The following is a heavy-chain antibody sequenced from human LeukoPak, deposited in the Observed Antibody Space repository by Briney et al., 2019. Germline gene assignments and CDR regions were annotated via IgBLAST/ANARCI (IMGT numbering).Heavy chain of an antibody. Sequence: SETLSLTCTVSGGSISSGSYYWSWIRQPARKGLEWIGRIYTSGSTNYNPSLKSRVTISVDTSKNQFSLKLSSVTAADTAVYYCARDHQRGSIAARGFDYWGQGTLVTVSS. J-gene: IGHJ4*02. D-gene: IGHD6-6*01. CDR3: ARDHQRGSIAARGFDY. CDR2: IYTSGST. CDR1: GGSISSGSYY. V-gene: IGHV4-61*02.